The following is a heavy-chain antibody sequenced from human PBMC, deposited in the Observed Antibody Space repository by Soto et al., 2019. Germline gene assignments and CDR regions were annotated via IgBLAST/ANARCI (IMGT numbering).Heavy chain of an antibody. Sequence: SGPTLVNPTETLTLTCTVSGFSLSNAGMGVSWIRQPPGKSLDWLAHIFSSDEKSYRTSLETRLTVSKDTSKSQVVLTMTNMDPLDTATYYCARAVDRALSDIWFDPWGQGTKVTVSS. CDR1: GFSLSNAGMG. J-gene: IGHJ5*02. V-gene: IGHV2-26*01. CDR3: ARAVDRALSDIWFDP. D-gene: IGHD3-10*01. CDR2: IFSSDEK.